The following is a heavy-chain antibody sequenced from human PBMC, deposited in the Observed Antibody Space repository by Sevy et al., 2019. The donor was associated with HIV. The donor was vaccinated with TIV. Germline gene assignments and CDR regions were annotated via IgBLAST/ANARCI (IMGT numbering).Heavy chain of an antibody. D-gene: IGHD5-12*01. CDR3: ARAPPVRSGDDSLNWFDP. J-gene: IGHJ5*02. V-gene: IGHV4-59*01. Sequence: SETLSLTCTVSGGSISAYYWNWIRQPPGKALEYVGYIYYTGSTNYNPSLKNRVTMSVDTSKNHFSLKLSPVTAADTAVYYCARAPPVRSGDDSLNWFDPWGPGTLVTVSS. CDR2: IYYTGST. CDR1: GGSISAYY.